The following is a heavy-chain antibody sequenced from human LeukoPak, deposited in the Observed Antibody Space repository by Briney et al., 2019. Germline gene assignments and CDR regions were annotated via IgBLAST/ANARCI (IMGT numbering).Heavy chain of an antibody. CDR1: GFTFSSNY. D-gene: IGHD1-26*01. CDR3: ARVLVGATGDYYGMDV. V-gene: IGHV3-53*01. Sequence: GGSLRLSCAASGFTFSSNYMTWVRQAPGKGLEWVSVIYSGGSTYYTDSVKGRFTISRDSSKNTLYLQINSLRAEDTAVYYCARVLVGATGDYYGMDVWGQGTTVTVSS. J-gene: IGHJ6*02. CDR2: IYSGGST.